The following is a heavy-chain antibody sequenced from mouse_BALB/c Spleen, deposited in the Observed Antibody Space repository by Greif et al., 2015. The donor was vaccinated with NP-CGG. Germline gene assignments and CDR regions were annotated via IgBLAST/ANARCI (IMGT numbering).Heavy chain of an antibody. J-gene: IGHJ4*01. D-gene: IGHD2-4*01. Sequence: EVMLVESGGDLVKPGGSLKLSCAASGFTFSGYGMSWVRQTPDKRLEWVATISSGGSYTYYPDSVKGRFTISRDNAKNTLYLQMSSLKSEDTAMYYCARRDDYNEDYYAMDYWGQGTSVTVSS. CDR1: GFTFSGYG. CDR2: ISSGGSYT. V-gene: IGHV5-6*02. CDR3: ARRDDYNEDYYAMDY.